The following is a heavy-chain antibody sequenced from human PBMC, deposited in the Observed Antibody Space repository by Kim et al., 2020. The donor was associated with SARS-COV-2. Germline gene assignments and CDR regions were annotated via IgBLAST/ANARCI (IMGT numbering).Heavy chain of an antibody. CDR2: IIPIFGTA. V-gene: IGHV1-69*13. CDR3: ARDFVFEYSGYPNPHDYGGNYGD. D-gene: IGHD5-12*01. Sequence: SVKVSCKASGGTFSSYAISWVRQAPGQGLEWMGGIIPIFGTANYAQKFQGRVTITADESTSTAYMELSSLRSEDTAVYYCARDFVFEYSGYPNPHDYGGNYGDWGQGTLVTVSS. CDR1: GGTFSSYA. J-gene: IGHJ4*02.